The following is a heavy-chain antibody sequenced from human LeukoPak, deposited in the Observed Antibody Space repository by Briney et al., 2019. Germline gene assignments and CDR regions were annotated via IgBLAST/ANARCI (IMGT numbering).Heavy chain of an antibody. Sequence: GGSLRLSCAASGFTLSSYWMHWVRQAPGKGPVWVSRISGDASITNYADSVKGRFTISRDSAKNTLYLQMNSLRVEDTAVYHRARAYGSGYVYWGQGTLVTVSS. CDR1: GFTLSSYW. CDR3: ARAYGSGYVY. D-gene: IGHD3-10*01. J-gene: IGHJ4*02. CDR2: ISGDASIT. V-gene: IGHV3-74*01.